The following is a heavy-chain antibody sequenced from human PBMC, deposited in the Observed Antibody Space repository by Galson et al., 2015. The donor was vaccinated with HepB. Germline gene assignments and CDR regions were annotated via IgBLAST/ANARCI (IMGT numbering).Heavy chain of an antibody. CDR1: GGSISSGGYY. D-gene: IGHD3-9*01. CDR2: IYYSGST. Sequence: TLSLTCTVSGGSISSGGYYWSWIRQHPGKGLEWIGYIYYSGSTYYNPSLKSRVTISVDTSKNQFSLKLSSVTAADTAVYYCARGASPGHYDILTVPPDYWGQGTLVTVSS. J-gene: IGHJ4*02. V-gene: IGHV4-31*03. CDR3: ARGASPGHYDILTVPPDY.